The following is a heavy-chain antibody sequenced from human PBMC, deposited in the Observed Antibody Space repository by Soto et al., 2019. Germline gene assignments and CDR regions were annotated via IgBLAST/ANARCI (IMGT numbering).Heavy chain of an antibody. CDR2: IIPIFGTA. J-gene: IGHJ6*02. D-gene: IGHD5-12*01. CDR3: AREVEMATITYYYGMDV. Sequence: QVQLVQSGAEVKKPGSSVKVSCKASGGTFSSYAISWVRQAPGQGLEWMGGIIPIFGTANYAQKFQGRVTITADEFTSTANMELSSLRSEDTAVYYCAREVEMATITYYYGMDVWGQGTTVTVSS. V-gene: IGHV1-69*01. CDR1: GGTFSSYA.